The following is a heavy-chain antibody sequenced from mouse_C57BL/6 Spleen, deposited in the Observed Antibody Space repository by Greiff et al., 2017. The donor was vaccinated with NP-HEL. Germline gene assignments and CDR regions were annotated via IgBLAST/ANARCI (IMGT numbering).Heavy chain of an antibody. CDR2: ISYDGSN. CDR3: ARDRGYDYDDAMDY. V-gene: IGHV3-6*01. CDR1: GYSITSGYY. D-gene: IGHD2-4*01. J-gene: IGHJ4*01. Sequence: EVHLVESGPGLVKPSQPLSLTCSVTGYSITSGYYWNWIRQFPGNKLEWMGYISYDGSNNYNPSLKNRISITRDTSKNQFFLKLNSVTTEDTATYYCARDRGYDYDDAMDYWGQGTSVTVSS.